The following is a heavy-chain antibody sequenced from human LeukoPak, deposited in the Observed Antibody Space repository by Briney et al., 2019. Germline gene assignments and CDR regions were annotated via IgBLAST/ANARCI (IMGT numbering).Heavy chain of an antibody. CDR1: GFTFSSYG. Sequence: PGGSLRLSCAASGFTFSSYGMDWVRQAPGKGLEWVANIREDESEKNYVDSVKGRFTISRDNAWNSLYLQMNSLRPEDTAVYYCRCYDYVWGSYRHDYWGQGTLVTVSS. CDR3: RCYDYVWGSYRHDY. J-gene: IGHJ4*02. D-gene: IGHD3-16*02. V-gene: IGHV3-7*03. CDR2: IREDESEK.